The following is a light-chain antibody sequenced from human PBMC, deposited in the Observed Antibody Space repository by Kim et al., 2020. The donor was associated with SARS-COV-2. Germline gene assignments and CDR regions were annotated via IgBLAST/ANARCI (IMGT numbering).Light chain of an antibody. CDR1: SSDVGGYNY. CDR3: CSYAGSYTWV. Sequence: QSALTQPRSVSGSPGQSVTISCTGTSSDVGGYNYVSWYQQHAGKAPKLIISDFSERPSGVPDRFSGSKSGNTASLTISGLQAEDEADYFCCSYAGSYTWVFGGGTKLTFL. CDR2: DFS. J-gene: IGLJ2*01. V-gene: IGLV2-11*01.